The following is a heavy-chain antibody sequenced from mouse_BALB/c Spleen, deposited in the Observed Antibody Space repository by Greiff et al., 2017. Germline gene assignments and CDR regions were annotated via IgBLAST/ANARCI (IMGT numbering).Heavy chain of an antibody. D-gene: IGHD2-4*01. V-gene: IGHV1-5*01. CDR2: IYPGNSDT. CDR1: GYTFTSYW. J-gene: IGHJ3*01. CDR3: TRSYDYDAPWFAY. Sequence: VQLQQSGTVLARPGASVKMSCKASGYTFTSYWMHWVKQRPGQGLEWIGAIYPGNSDTSYNQKFKGKAKLTAVTSTSTAYMELSSLTNEDSAVYYCTRSYDYDAPWFAYWGQGTLVTVSA.